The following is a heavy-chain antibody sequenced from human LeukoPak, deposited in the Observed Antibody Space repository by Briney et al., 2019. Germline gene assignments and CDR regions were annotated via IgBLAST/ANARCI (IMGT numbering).Heavy chain of an antibody. J-gene: IGHJ4*02. CDR1: GFTFSSYS. D-gene: IGHD5-18*01. CDR2: ISRSSSYI. Sequence: PGGSLRLSCAASGFTFSSYSMNWVRQAPGKGLEWVSSISRSSSYIYYADSVKGRFTISRDNAKNSLYLQMNSLRAGDTAVYYCANGYSYGYGYFDYWGQGTLVTVSS. V-gene: IGHV3-21*01. CDR3: ANGYSYGYGYFDY.